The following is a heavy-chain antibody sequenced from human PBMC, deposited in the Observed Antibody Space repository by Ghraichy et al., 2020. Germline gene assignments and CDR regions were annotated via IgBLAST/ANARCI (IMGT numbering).Heavy chain of an antibody. CDR1: GFTFSRYW. V-gene: IGHV3-7*01. D-gene: IGHD3-10*01. CDR2: INQDGSER. J-gene: IGHJ4*02. Sequence: GGSLRLSCAASGFTFSRYWMSWVRQAPGKGLEWVANINQDGSERYYVDSVKGRFTISRDNAKNSLYLQMNSLRAEDTAVYYCANNGIPMIRGVNSKVWGQGTLVTVSS. CDR3: ANNGIPMIRGVNSKV.